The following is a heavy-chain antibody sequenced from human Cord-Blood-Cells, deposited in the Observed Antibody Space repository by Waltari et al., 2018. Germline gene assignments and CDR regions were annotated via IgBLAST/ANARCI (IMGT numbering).Heavy chain of an antibody. J-gene: IGHJ3*02. V-gene: IGHV4-39*01. CDR1: GGSISSSSYY. Sequence: QLQLQESGPGLVKPSETLSLTCTVSGGSISSSSYYWGWIRQPPGKGLEWIGSIYYSGSTYCNPSLKGRVTISVDTSQSQVSLKRSSVTAADTAVYYCAGPRGSGSYYDAFDIWGQGTMVTVSS. D-gene: IGHD3-10*01. CDR3: AGPRGSGSYYDAFDI. CDR2: IYYSGST.